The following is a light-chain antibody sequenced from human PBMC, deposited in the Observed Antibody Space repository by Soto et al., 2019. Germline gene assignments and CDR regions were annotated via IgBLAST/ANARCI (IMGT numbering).Light chain of an antibody. CDR1: SSNIGSNT. CDR3: AAWDDSLNGPYV. CDR2: SND. V-gene: IGLV1-44*01. Sequence: QSALTQPPSASGTPGQRVTISCSGGSSNIGSNTVSWYQQFPGTAPKLLIYSNDQRPSVVPDRFSGSKSGTSASLAISGLHSEDEADYYCAAWDDSLNGPYVFGTGTKV. J-gene: IGLJ1*01.